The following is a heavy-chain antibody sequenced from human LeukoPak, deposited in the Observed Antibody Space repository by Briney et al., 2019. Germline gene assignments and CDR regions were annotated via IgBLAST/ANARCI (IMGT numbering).Heavy chain of an antibody. J-gene: IGHJ6*03. CDR1: GYSISSSNW. CDR2: IYYSGSI. CDR3: AVGYCSGGSCRTDYYYYMDV. Sequence: SDTLSLTCAVSGYSISSSNWWGWIRQPPGKGLEWIGYIYYSGSIYYNPSLKSRVTMSVDTSKNQFSLKLSSVTAVDTAVYYCAVGYCSGGSCRTDYYYYMDVWGKGTTVTVSS. D-gene: IGHD2-15*01. V-gene: IGHV4-28*05.